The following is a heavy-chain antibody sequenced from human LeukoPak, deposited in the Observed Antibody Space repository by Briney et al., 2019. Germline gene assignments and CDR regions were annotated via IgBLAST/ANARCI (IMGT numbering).Heavy chain of an antibody. Sequence: SETLSLTCSVSGDSINNSLYYWGWIRQPPGKGLEWIANIFYTGSTYYNPSLKSRVTISLDTSKNQFSLKLSSVTAADTAVYYCARAGYSYGSGYYFDYWGQGTLVTVSS. CDR3: ARAGYSYGSGYYFDY. J-gene: IGHJ4*02. CDR1: GDSINNSLYY. D-gene: IGHD5-18*01. V-gene: IGHV4-39*07. CDR2: IFYTGST.